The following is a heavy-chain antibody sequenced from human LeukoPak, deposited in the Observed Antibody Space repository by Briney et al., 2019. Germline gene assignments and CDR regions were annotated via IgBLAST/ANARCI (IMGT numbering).Heavy chain of an antibody. V-gene: IGHV3-23*01. Sequence: GGSLRLSCAASGFTFSSYGMSWVRQAPGKGLEWVSAISGSGGSTYYADSVKGRFTISRDNSKNTLYLQMNSLRAEDTAVYYCARDLYYYDSSGYYQQRFDYWGQGTLVTVSS. D-gene: IGHD3-22*01. CDR3: ARDLYYYDSSGYYQQRFDY. CDR1: GFTFSSYG. CDR2: ISGSGGST. J-gene: IGHJ4*02.